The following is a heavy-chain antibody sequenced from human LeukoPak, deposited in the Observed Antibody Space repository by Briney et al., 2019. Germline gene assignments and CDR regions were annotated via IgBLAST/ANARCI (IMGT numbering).Heavy chain of an antibody. CDR2: IYYSGST. J-gene: IGHJ5*02. CDR3: ARDGYYYGSGRYFWFDP. D-gene: IGHD3-10*01. CDR1: GGSISSYY. V-gene: IGHV4-59*01. Sequence: SETLSLTCTVSGGSISSYYWSWLRQPPGKGLEWIGYIYYSGSTNYNPSLKSRVTISVDTSKNQFSLKLSSVTAADTAVYYCARDGYYYGSGRYFWFDPWGQGTLVTVSS.